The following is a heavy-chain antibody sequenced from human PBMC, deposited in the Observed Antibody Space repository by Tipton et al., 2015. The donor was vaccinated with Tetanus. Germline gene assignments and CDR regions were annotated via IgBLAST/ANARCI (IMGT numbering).Heavy chain of an antibody. CDR1: GASIRSSRYF. D-gene: IGHD3-10*01. V-gene: IGHV4-31*03. J-gene: IGHJ5*02. CDR3: ARDRGGGRVVRLNWFDP. CDR2: TYYSGDT. Sequence: TLSLTCSVSGASIRSSRYFWNWVRQYPGKGLEWIGYTYYSGDTYINPSLKSRVTMSVDTSKNQFSLNVTSVTAADTAVYYCARDRGGGRVVRLNWFDPWGQGTLVTVSS.